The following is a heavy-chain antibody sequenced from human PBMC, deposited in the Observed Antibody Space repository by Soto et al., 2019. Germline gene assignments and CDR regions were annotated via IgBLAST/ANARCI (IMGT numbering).Heavy chain of an antibody. CDR2: IWYDGSNK. V-gene: IGHV3-33*01. Sequence: GGSLRLSCAASGFSFSDYGMHWVRQAPGKGLEWVAVIWYDGSNKHYVDSVKGRFTISRDNSKNTLYLQMNSLRGEDTAVYYCARDRISGDSGLGYWGQGTLVTVSS. CDR3: ARDRISGDSGLGY. D-gene: IGHD3-10*01. CDR1: GFSFSDYG. J-gene: IGHJ4*02.